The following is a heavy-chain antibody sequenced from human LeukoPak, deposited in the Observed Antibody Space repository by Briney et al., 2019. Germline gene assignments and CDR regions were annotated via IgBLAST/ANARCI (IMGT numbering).Heavy chain of an antibody. CDR3: AAGSSWYRFDY. CDR2: IYSGGST. V-gene: IGHV3-53*01. D-gene: IGHD6-13*01. CDR1: GFTVSSNY. Sequence: GGSLRLSCAASGFTVSSNYMGWVRQAPGKGLEWVSVIYSGGSTYYADSVNGRFTISRDNSKNTLYLQMNSLTAEDTAVYFCAAGSSWYRFDYWGQGTLVTVSS. J-gene: IGHJ4*02.